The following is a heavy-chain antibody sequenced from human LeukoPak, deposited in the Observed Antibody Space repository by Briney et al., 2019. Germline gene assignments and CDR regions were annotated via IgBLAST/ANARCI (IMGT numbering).Heavy chain of an antibody. CDR1: GYSISSGYY. CDR2: IYRSGST. Sequence: SETLSLTCTVSGYSISSGYYWGWIRQPPGKGLEWIGTIYRSGSTYYNPSLKSRVTISLDTSMNKFSLKLISVTAADTAVYYCARSITLVRGVIIGYYYMDVWGKGTTVTVSS. CDR3: ARSITLVRGVIIGYYYMDV. J-gene: IGHJ6*03. V-gene: IGHV4-38-2*02. D-gene: IGHD3-10*01.